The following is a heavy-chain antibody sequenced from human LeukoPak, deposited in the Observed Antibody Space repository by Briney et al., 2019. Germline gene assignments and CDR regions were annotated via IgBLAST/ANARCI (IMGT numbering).Heavy chain of an antibody. Sequence: ASVKVSCKASGGTFSSYAISWVRQAPGQGLEWMGGIIPIFGTANYAQKFQGRVTITADKSTSTAYMELSSLRSEDTAVYYCARDFGVVIEQQLKTYYYYYYMDVWGKGTTVTVSS. D-gene: IGHD3-3*01. V-gene: IGHV1-69*06. J-gene: IGHJ6*03. CDR3: ARDFGVVIEQQLKTYYYYYYMDV. CDR2: IIPIFGTA. CDR1: GGTFSSYA.